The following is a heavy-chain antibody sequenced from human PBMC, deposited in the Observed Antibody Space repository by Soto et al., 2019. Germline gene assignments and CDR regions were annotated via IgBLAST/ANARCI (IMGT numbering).Heavy chain of an antibody. CDR3: AKDWETPVADRFFDS. CDR2: ISLEGSNK. J-gene: IGHJ4*02. D-gene: IGHD6-19*01. Sequence: GGSLRLSGAASGFNFSDYAIHWIRQAPCKGLEWLAIISLEGSNKYSAKPVKDRFTISRDNSKSTLYLQMNSLRPEDTAVYYCAKDWETPVADRFFDSWGQGTPVTVCS. V-gene: IGHV3-30*18. CDR1: GFNFSDYA.